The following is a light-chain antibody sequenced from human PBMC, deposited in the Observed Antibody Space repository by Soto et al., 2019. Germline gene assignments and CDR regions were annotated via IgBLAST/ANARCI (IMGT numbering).Light chain of an antibody. CDR3: AAWDDRLSGHFV. V-gene: IGLV1-44*01. CDR2: NNN. J-gene: IGLJ1*01. CDR1: RFNIGTHT. Sequence: QSLLAQPPLSSGAPGQRGSISCSGSRFNIGTHTVSWYQHLPGTAPKLLIYNNNQRPSGVPDRFSGSKPGTSASLAISGLHSEDEAEYYSAAWDDRLSGHFVLGTGTKVTVL.